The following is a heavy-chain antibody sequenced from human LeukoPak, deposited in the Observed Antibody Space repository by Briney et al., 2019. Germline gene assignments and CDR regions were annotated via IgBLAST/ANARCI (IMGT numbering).Heavy chain of an antibody. CDR3: TRESGAFSPFGF. CDR2: VHLSGAS. D-gene: IGHD1-26*01. Sequence: SETLSLTCTVSGGSISSTSYFWGWIRQPPGKGLEWIGEVHLSGASNYNPSLKSRVNMSIDKSKNQLSLELTSVTAADTAIYYCTRESGAFSPFGFWGQGTLVTVSS. J-gene: IGHJ4*02. V-gene: IGHV4-39*07. CDR1: GGSISSTSYF.